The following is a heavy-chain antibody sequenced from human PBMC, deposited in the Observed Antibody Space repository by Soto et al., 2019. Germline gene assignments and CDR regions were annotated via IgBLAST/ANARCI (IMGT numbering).Heavy chain of an antibody. D-gene: IGHD4-17*01. J-gene: IGHJ4*02. V-gene: IGHV4-39*01. CDR2: IYYSGST. Sequence: QLQLQESGPGLVNPSETLSLTCTFSGGSISSSSYSWGWIRQPPGKGLERIGSIYYSGSTDYNPSLKSRVTTSVDTSRNEFYLRLSSLTAADKAVYYCARPDYGDYLFDYWGPGTLVTVSS. CDR1: GGSISSSSYS. CDR3: ARPDYGDYLFDY.